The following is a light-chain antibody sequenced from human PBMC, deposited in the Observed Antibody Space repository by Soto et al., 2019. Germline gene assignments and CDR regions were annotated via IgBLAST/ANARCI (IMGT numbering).Light chain of an antibody. Sequence: QSALTQPPSASGSPGQSVTISCTGTSSDVGGYNYVFWYQHHPGKAPKLMLYDVIKRPSGVPDRFSGSKSGNTASLTVSGLQAEDEADYYCSSYGGSNNFVVFGGGTKLTVL. V-gene: IGLV2-8*01. CDR1: SSDVGGYNY. J-gene: IGLJ2*01. CDR2: DVI. CDR3: SSYGGSNNFVV.